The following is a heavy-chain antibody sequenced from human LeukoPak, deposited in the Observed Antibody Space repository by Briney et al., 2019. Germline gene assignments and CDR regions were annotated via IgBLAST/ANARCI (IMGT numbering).Heavy chain of an antibody. CDR3: ARAPLDNYDFWSGYYSYYFDY. J-gene: IGHJ4*02. V-gene: IGHV3-21*01. D-gene: IGHD3-3*01. CDR2: ISSSSSYI. Sequence: PGGSLRLSCAASGFTFSSYWMSWVRQAPGKGLEWVSSISSSSSYIYYADSVKGRFTISRDNAKNSLYLQMNSLRAEDTAVYYCARAPLDNYDFWSGYYSYYFDYWGQGTLVTVSS. CDR1: GFTFSSYW.